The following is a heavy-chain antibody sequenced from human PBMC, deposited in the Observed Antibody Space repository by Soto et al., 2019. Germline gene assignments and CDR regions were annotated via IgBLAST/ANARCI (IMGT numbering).Heavy chain of an antibody. CDR2: IYYSGST. CDR3: ARHAYSSSVELAHMDV. D-gene: IGHD6-6*01. V-gene: IGHV4-31*03. Sequence: SDTLSLTCTVSRPSIPSAGFYWRWNSERPGKGLEWIGYIYYSGSTYYNPSLKSRVTISVDPSKNHFSLKLSSVTAADTAVYYCARHAYSSSVELAHMDVWGKGTTVTVSS. CDR1: RPSIPSAGFY. J-gene: IGHJ6*03.